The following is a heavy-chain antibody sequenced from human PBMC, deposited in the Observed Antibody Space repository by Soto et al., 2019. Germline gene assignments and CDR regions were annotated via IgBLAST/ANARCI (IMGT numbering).Heavy chain of an antibody. CDR3: AKEGQRDYYGSGSSPYGLDV. Sequence: WRSRRLSCAPSPITLSKYAESWARHATGKGLGWVSAISGSGGRKYDIDSGKGGFSISRDNSKRTLYLQMNSLRAEDTAVYYCAKEGQRDYYGSGSSPYGLDVWGHGTTVTV. CDR2: ISGSGGRK. D-gene: IGHD3-10*01. J-gene: IGHJ6*02. CDR1: PITLSKYA. V-gene: IGHV3-23*01.